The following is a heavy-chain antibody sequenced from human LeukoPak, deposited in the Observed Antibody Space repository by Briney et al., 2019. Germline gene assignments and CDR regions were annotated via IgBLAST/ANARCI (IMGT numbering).Heavy chain of an antibody. Sequence: GASVKVSCKASGYTFTSYAMHWVRQAPGQRLEWMGWINAGNGNTKYSQKFQGRVTITRDTSASTAYMELSSLRSEDTAVYYCAKERTATTVVTLLWDYWGQGTLVTVSS. CDR2: INAGNGNT. J-gene: IGHJ4*02. CDR3: AKERTATTVVTLLWDY. D-gene: IGHD4-23*01. CDR1: GYTFTSYA. V-gene: IGHV1-3*01.